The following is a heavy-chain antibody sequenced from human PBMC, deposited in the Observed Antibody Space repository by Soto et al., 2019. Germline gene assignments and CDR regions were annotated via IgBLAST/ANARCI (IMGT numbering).Heavy chain of an antibody. J-gene: IGHJ4*02. Sequence: EVQLLDSGGGLVQPGGSLRLSCAASGFTFSSYAMNWVRQAPGKGLEWVSVISGSGGSTYYADSVKGRFTISRDNSKNTPYLQMNSQRAEDTAVYYCARRGPGSYFDYWGQGTLVTVSS. CDR3: ARRGPGSYFDY. CDR1: GFTFSSYA. D-gene: IGHD3-10*01. V-gene: IGHV3-23*01. CDR2: ISGSGGST.